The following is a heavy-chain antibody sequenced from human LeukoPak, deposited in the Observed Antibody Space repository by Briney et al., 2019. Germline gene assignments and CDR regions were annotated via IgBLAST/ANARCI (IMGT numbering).Heavy chain of an antibody. CDR1: GGSVSSYY. J-gene: IGHJ6*03. D-gene: IGHD4-11*01. CDR3: ARRSNGLQSLGAYYYYYYMDV. Sequence: PSETLSLTCTVSGGSVSSYYWSWIRQPPGKGLEWIGYIYYSGSTNYNPSLKSRVTISVDTSKNQFSLKLSSVTAADTAVYYCARRSNGLQSLGAYYYYYYMDVWGKGTTVTVSS. CDR2: IYYSGST. V-gene: IGHV4-59*02.